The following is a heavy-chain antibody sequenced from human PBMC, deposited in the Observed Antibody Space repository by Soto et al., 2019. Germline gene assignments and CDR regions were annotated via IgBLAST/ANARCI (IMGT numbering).Heavy chain of an antibody. Sequence: SGPTLVNPPETLTLTCTVSGFSLTNARMGVSWIRQPPGKALEWLAHIFSNDEKSYSTSLKSRLTISKDTSKSQVVLIMTNMDPMDTATYYCARDDLGYCSGGSCYSNWFDLWGQGTLVTVSS. J-gene: IGHJ5*02. D-gene: IGHD2-15*01. CDR2: IFSNDEK. CDR3: ARDDLGYCSGGSCYSNWFDL. V-gene: IGHV2-26*01. CDR1: GFSLTNARMG.